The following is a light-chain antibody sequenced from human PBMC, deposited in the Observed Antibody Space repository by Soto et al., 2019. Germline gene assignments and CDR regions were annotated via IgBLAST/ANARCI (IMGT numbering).Light chain of an antibody. Sequence: DIQMTQSPSPLSASVGYSVAITCLASQSISNYLKWYQLKPGKAPKVLIYAASNLQSGVPPRFSGSGSGTDFTLTISSLQLDDFATYYCQHYYSYSEAFGQGTKVDI. J-gene: IGKJ1*01. CDR3: QHYYSYSEA. CDR1: QSISNY. V-gene: IGKV1-39*01. CDR2: AAS.